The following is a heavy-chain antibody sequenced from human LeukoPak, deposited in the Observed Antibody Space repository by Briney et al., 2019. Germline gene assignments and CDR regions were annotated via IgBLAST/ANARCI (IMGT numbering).Heavy chain of an antibody. CDR1: GFTVSSNY. D-gene: IGHD2-15*01. J-gene: IGHJ3*02. V-gene: IGHV3-66*01. CDR2: IYSGGST. Sequence: GGSLRLSCAASGFTVSSNYMSWVRQAPGKGLEWVSVIYSGGSTYYAASVKGRFTISRDDSKNTLYLQMNSLRAEDTAVYYCARGGYCSGGSCSAAGGAFDIWGQGTMVTVSS. CDR3: ARGGYCSGGSCSAAGGAFDI.